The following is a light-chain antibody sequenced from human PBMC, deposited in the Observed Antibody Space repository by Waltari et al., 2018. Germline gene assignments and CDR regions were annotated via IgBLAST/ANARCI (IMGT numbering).Light chain of an antibody. CDR1: QGVSSN. V-gene: IGKV3-15*01. CDR2: GAS. J-gene: IGKJ2*01. Sequence: EIVTTQSPATLSVSPGERATLSCRASQGVSSNLAWYQQKPGQAPRLLIYGASSRATGIPGRFSGSGSGTDFTLTISSLQSEDFAVYYCQQYNSWPPYTFGQGTKLQIK. CDR3: QQYNSWPPYT.